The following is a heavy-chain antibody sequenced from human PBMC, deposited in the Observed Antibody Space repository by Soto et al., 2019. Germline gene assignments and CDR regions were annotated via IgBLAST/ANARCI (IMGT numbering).Heavy chain of an antibody. D-gene: IGHD3-3*01. CDR1: GFTFSSYG. CDR3: AKELSEFRYDFWSGYPAHHYYYGMDL. CDR2: ISYDGSNK. Sequence: PGGSLRLSCAASGFTFSSYGMHWVRQAPGKGLEWVAVISYDGSNKYYADSVKGRFTISRDNSKNTLYLQMNSLRAEDTAVYYCAKELSEFRYDFWSGYPAHHYYYGMDLWGQGTTVTVSS. J-gene: IGHJ6*02. V-gene: IGHV3-30*18.